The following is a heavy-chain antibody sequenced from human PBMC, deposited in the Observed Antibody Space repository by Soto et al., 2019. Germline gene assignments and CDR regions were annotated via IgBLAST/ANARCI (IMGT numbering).Heavy chain of an antibody. V-gene: IGHV1-69*13. CDR3: ASGDSSGYYYYFDY. J-gene: IGHJ4*02. Sequence: ASVKVSCKASGGTFSSYAISWVRQAPGQGLEWMGGIIPIFGTANYAQKFQGRVTITADESTSTAYMELSSLRSEDTAVYYCASGDSSGYYYYFDYWGQGTLVTVSS. CDR2: IIPIFGTA. CDR1: GGTFSSYA. D-gene: IGHD3-22*01.